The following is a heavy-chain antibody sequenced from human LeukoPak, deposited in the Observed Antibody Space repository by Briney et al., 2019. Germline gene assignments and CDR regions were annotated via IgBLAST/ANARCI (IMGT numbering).Heavy chain of an antibody. J-gene: IGHJ6*03. D-gene: IGHD1-1*01. CDR1: GGSISSYY. CDR2: VFDSGST. CDR3: ARLYQQSKWKYYYYYMDV. Sequence: SETLSLTCTVSGGSISSYYWSWIRQPPGRGLEWSGYVFDSGSTNYNPSLKSRVTISVDTSTKQFSLRLSSVTAADTAVYYCARLYQQSKWKYYYYYMDVWGKGTAVTVSS. V-gene: IGHV4-59*01.